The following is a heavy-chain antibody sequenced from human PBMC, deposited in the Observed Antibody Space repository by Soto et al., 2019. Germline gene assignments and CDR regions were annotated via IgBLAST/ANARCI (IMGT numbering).Heavy chain of an antibody. D-gene: IGHD3-10*01. J-gene: IGHJ5*02. V-gene: IGHV4-59*08. Sequence: QVQLQESGPGLVKPSETLSLTCTVSGGSISSHYWSWIRQPPGKGLEWIGYIYYSGSTNYNPALKSRVTISVDTSKNQYPQKLSPVTAADTAVYYCARQYYYGSGSYSWGWFDPWGQGTLVTVSS. CDR2: IYYSGST. CDR1: GGSISSHY. CDR3: ARQYYYGSGSYSWGWFDP.